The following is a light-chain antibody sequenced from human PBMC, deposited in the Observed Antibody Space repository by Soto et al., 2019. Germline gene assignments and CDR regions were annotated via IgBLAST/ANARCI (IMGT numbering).Light chain of an antibody. V-gene: IGKV3-11*01. CDR3: QQRSNWTPT. J-gene: IGKJ1*01. CDR1: QSVSSY. Sequence: EIVLTQSPATLSLSPGERATLSCRASQSVSSYLAWYQQKPGQAPKLLIYDASNSGTGIPARFSGSGSGTDFTLNISSLEPEDFAVYYCQQRSNWTPTFGQGTKVEIK. CDR2: DAS.